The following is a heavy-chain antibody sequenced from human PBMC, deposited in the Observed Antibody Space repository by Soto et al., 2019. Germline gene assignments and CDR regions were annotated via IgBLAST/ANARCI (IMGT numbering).Heavy chain of an antibody. CDR2: ISTNNGNT. CDR3: ARHTSSWPFDY. V-gene: IGHV1-18*01. Sequence: QVQLVQSGAEVKKPGASVKVSCKASGYTFTSYGISWVRQAPGQGPEWMGWISTNNGNTNYAQKIRGRVTMTTDTTPSTAYMELRSLKSDHTAVYYCARHTSSWPFDYWGQGTLVTVSS. CDR1: GYTFTSYG. J-gene: IGHJ4*02. D-gene: IGHD6-13*01.